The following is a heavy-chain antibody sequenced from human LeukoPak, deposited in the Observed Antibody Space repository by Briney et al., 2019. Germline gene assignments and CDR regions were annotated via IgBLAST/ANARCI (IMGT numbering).Heavy chain of an antibody. CDR2: INHSGST. J-gene: IGHJ6*04. CDR3: ARAGIVVVSAARGRDYYYYGMDV. Sequence: SETLSLTCAVYGGSFSGYYWSWIRQPPGKGLEWIGEINHSGSTNYNPSLKSRATISVDTSKNQFSLKLSSVTAADTAVYYCARAGIVVVSAARGRDYYYYGMDVWGKGTTVTVSS. V-gene: IGHV4-34*01. D-gene: IGHD2-2*01. CDR1: GGSFSGYY.